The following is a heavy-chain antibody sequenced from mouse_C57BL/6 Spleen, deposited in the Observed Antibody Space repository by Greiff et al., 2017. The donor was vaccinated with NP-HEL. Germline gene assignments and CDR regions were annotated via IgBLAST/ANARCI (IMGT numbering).Heavy chain of an antibody. V-gene: IGHV3-1*01. Sequence: EVQVVESGPGMVKPSQSLSLTCTVTGYSITSGYDWHWIRHFPGNKLEWMGYISYSGSTNYNPSLKSRISITHDTSKNHFFLKLNSVTTEDTATYYCASSYSYYAMDYWGQGTSVTVSS. D-gene: IGHD2-10*01. J-gene: IGHJ4*01. CDR1: GYSITSGYD. CDR2: ISYSGST. CDR3: ASSYSYYAMDY.